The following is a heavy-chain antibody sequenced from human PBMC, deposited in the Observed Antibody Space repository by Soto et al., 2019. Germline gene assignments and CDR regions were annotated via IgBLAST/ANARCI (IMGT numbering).Heavy chain of an antibody. CDR1: GYTFTSYG. V-gene: IGHV1-18*01. J-gene: IGHJ3*02. CDR2: ISAYNGNT. CDR3: AKDLGHSSGWWAGPDAFDI. Sequence: GASVKVSCKASGYTFTSYGISWVRQAPGQGLEWMGWISAYNGNTNYAQKLQGRVTMTTDTSTSTAYMELRSLRSDDTAVYYCAKDLGHSSGWWAGPDAFDIWGQGTMVTVSS. D-gene: IGHD6-19*01.